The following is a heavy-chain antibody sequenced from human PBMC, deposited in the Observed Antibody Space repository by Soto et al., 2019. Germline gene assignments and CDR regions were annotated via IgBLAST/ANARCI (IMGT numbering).Heavy chain of an antibody. CDR1: GYTFTRYT. CDR3: ARGIDTGQLGT. D-gene: IGHD2-2*01. CDR2: INPDNGNT. Sequence: ASVKVSCKASGYTFTRYTMNWVRQAPGQRLEWMGWINPDNGNTKSSQKFQDRVIITRDTSASTAYMDLSSLRSEDTAVYYCARGIDTGQLGTWGKGTMVTVSS. V-gene: IGHV1-3*01. J-gene: IGHJ5*02.